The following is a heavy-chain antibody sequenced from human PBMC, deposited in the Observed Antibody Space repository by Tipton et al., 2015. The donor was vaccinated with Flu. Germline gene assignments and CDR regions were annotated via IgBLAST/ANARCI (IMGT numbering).Heavy chain of an antibody. CDR2: IYHSGST. D-gene: IGHD1-1*01. V-gene: IGHV4-38-2*02. CDR3: ARGQVGTTPLDAFDI. CDR1: GYSISSGYY. Sequence: TLSLTCTVSGYSISSGYYWGWIRQPPGKGLEWIGSIYHSGSTYYNPSLKSRVTISVDTSKNQFSLKLSSVTAADTAVYYCARGQVGTTPLDAFDIWGQGTMVTVSS. J-gene: IGHJ3*02.